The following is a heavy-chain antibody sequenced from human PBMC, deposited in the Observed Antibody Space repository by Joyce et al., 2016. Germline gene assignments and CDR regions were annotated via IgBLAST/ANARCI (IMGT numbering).Heavy chain of an antibody. D-gene: IGHD3-3*01. CDR1: GYTFTDYY. CDR3: ARGGYYGPYYFDY. J-gene: IGHJ4*02. Sequence: QVQLVQSGAEVKKPGASVKVSCKASGYTFTDYYMHWVRQAPGQGLVWMGCRNPDSGGTNYAQKFQGRFTMAMDTSVSTTYMELSRLRSDDTAVYYCARGGYYGPYYFDYWGQGTLVTVSS. CDR2: RNPDSGGT. V-gene: IGHV1-2*02.